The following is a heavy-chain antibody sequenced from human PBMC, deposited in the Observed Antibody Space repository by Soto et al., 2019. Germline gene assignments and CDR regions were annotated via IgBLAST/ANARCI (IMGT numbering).Heavy chain of an antibody. D-gene: IGHD3-22*01. CDR3: ASDRLDSGYPEYVQH. Sequence: EVQLVESGGGLIQPGGSLRLSCAASGFTVSSNYMSWVRQAPGKGLEWVSVIYSGGSTYYADSVKGRFTISRDNSKNTLYLQMNSLRAEDTAVYYCASDRLDSGYPEYVQHWGQGTLVTVSS. CDR2: IYSGGST. J-gene: IGHJ1*01. V-gene: IGHV3-53*01. CDR1: GFTVSSNY.